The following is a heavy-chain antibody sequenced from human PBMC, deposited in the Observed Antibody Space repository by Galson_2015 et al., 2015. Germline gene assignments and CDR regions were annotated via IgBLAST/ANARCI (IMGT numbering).Heavy chain of an antibody. CDR1: GYTFTSYG. V-gene: IGHV1-24*01. CDR2: FDPEDGET. CDR3: ATDRDDAFEI. Sequence: SVKVSCKASGYTFTSYGISWVRQAPGKGLEWMGGFDPEDGETIYAQKFQGRVTMTEDTSTDTAYMELSSLRSEDTAVYYCATDRDDAFEIWGQGTMVTVSS. J-gene: IGHJ3*02.